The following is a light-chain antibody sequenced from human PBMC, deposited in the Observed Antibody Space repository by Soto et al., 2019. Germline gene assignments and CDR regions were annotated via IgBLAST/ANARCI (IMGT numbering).Light chain of an antibody. J-gene: IGKJ1*01. V-gene: IGKV3-15*01. CDR1: QNIRNN. CDR2: GAS. Sequence: EVGMTQSPASLSVSPGERATLSCRASQNIRNNLAWYQQKPGQAPRLLIAGASTREAGIPGRFSGSGSGTDFTLIISSLQSEDFAIYYCQQYNSWPPWTFGQGTKVEL. CDR3: QQYNSWPPWT.